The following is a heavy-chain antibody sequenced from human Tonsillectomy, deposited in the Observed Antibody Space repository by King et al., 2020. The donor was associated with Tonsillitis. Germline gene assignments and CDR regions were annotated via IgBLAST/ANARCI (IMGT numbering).Heavy chain of an antibody. J-gene: IGHJ3*02. CDR1: GYSLSELP. V-gene: IGHV1-24*01. CDR3: TGERTGSLSWAI. D-gene: IGHD1-26*01. CDR2: FAPAKK. Sequence: VQLVQSGTEVKRPGASVKVSCKVFGYSLSELPMHWVRQAPGKGLEWRGGFAPAKKMYAQKFQGRVTMTEDTSTDTAFMDLRSLRSSDPAIDYCTGERTGSLSWAIWGQGTTVIVSS.